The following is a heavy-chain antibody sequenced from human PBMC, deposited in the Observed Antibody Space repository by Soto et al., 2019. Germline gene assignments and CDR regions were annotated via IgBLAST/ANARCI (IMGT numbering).Heavy chain of an antibody. CDR2: LNSDGSTT. Sequence: PGGSLRLSCAASAFTFSGYWMHWVRQAPGRGLVWVSRLNSDGSTTNYADSVKGRFTISRDNAKNTLYLEMNSLGADDTAVYYCARGRKNYYGMAVWGQGNTVTVSS. V-gene: IGHV3-74*01. J-gene: IGHJ6*02. CDR1: AFTFSGYW. CDR3: ARGRKNYYGMAV.